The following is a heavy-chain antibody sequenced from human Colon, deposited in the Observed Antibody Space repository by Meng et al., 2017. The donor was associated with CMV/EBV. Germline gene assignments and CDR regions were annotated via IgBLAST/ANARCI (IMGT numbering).Heavy chain of an antibody. CDR1: GFSFSNYE. V-gene: IGHV3-48*03. CDR2: IGGVYNTE. J-gene: IGHJ4*02. CDR3: ARDEAAGGVRFGL. Sequence: GESLKISCVASGFSFSNYEMSWVRQAPGKGLEWISYIGGVYNTEYYGDSAKGRFTISRDNAKNSLYLQMDSLRLDDTATYYCARDEAAGGVRFGLWGQGTLVTVSS. D-gene: IGHD6-13*01.